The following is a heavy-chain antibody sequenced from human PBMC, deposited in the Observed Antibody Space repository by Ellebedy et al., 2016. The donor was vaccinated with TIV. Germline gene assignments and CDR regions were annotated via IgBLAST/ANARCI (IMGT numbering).Heavy chain of an antibody. J-gene: IGHJ4*02. Sequence: GESLKIYCVASGFTFSNDNMNWVRQAPGKGLEWVASISDTAVHTYYADSVKGRFTISRDNSNNKLFLRRNSLRTEDTAVYYCSKDVIMPTASKFHSWGQGSLVTVSS. CDR3: SKDVIMPTASKFHS. CDR1: GFTFSNDN. D-gene: IGHD2-8*01. CDR2: ISDTAVHT. V-gene: IGHV3-23*01.